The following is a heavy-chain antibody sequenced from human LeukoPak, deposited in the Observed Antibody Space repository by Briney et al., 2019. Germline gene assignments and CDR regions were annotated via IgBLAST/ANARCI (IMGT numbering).Heavy chain of an antibody. V-gene: IGHV1-18*01. D-gene: IGHD4-17*01. J-gene: IGHJ6*02. CDR2: ISAYNGNT. Sequence: ASVKVSCKASGYTFTSYGISWVRQAPGQGLEWMGWISAYNGNTNSAQKLQGRVTITTDTSTSTAYMELRSLRSDATAVYYCARDTHPPYGDYPSYYYYGMDVWGQGTTVTVSS. CDR1: GYTFTSYG. CDR3: ARDTHPPYGDYPSYYYYGMDV.